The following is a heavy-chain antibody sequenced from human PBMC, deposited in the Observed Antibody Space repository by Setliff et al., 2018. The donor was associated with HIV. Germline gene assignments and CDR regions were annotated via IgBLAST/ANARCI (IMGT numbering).Heavy chain of an antibody. CDR2: IYREGTT. V-gene: IGHV3-53*01. J-gene: IGHJ4*02. CDR3: AAGHYGA. CDR1: GFTVSSGY. Sequence: QTGGSLRLSCAVSGFTVSSGYMSWVRQAPGKGLQWVSLIYREGTTYYADSVKGRFTISRDNSGNTLHLQMNSLRAEDTALYYCAAGHYGAWGQGILVTVSS. D-gene: IGHD4-17*01.